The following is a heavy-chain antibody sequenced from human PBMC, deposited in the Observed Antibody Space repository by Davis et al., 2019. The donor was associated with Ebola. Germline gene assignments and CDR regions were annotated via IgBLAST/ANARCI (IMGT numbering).Heavy chain of an antibody. CDR3: AKEEWLSYGMDV. CDR2: ISGSGGST. Sequence: GESLKISCAASGFTFGSSAMHWVRQAPGKGLEWVSAISGSGGSTYYADSVKGRFTISRDNSKNTLYLQMNSLRAEDTAVYYCAKEEWLSYGMDVWGQGTTVTVSS. D-gene: IGHD3-3*01. CDR1: GFTFGSSA. V-gene: IGHV3-23*01. J-gene: IGHJ6*02.